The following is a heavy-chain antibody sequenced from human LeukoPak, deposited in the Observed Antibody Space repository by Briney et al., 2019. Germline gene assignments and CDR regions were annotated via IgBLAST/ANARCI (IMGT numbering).Heavy chain of an antibody. D-gene: IGHD3-22*01. CDR3: AKDASSGPPPLFYY. CDR2: ISGSGGST. Sequence: GGCLRLSCAAPGFTFISYAMSSVRQAPGKGLEWVSAISGSGGSTYYADCVKGRFTISIDNSKNTLYLQMNSLRAEDTAVCYCAKDASSGPPPLFYYWGQGTLVTVSS. CDR1: GFTFISYA. J-gene: IGHJ4*02. V-gene: IGHV3-23*01.